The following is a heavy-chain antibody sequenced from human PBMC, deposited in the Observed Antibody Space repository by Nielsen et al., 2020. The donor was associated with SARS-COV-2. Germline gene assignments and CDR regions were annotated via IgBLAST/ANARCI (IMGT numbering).Heavy chain of an antibody. J-gene: IGHJ6*02. CDR3: ARDIRLPSAAAQTYYYYGMDV. D-gene: IGHD6-13*01. CDR1: GGSISSGGYY. Sequence: SETLSLTCTVSGGSISSGGYYWSWIRQHPGKGLEWIGYIYYSGSTYYNPSLKSRVIISVDTSKNQFSLKLSSVTAADTAVYYCARDIRLPSAAAQTYYYYGMDVWGQGTTVTVSS. V-gene: IGHV4-31*03. CDR2: IYYSGST.